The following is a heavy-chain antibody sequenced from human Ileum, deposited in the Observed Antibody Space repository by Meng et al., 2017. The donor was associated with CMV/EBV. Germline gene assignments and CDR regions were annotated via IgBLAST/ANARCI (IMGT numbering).Heavy chain of an antibody. CDR1: GGSFSGYY. D-gene: IGHD6-13*01. V-gene: IGHV4-34*01. CDR2: INHSGST. Sequence: QVRVQQWGVRLLKPSEALSRTCSVYGGSFSGYYWSWIRQPPGKGLEWIGEINHSGSTNYNPSLKSRVTISVDTSKNQFSLKLSSVTAADTAVYYCAREQHGHSWYYFDPWGQGALVTVSS. CDR3: AREQHGHSWYYFDP. J-gene: IGHJ5*02.